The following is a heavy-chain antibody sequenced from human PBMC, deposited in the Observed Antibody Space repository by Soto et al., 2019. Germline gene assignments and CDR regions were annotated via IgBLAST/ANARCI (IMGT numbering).Heavy chain of an antibody. V-gene: IGHV4-31*03. J-gene: IGHJ4*02. CDR3: ARVIPAGIAAAGDFDY. CDR2: IYYSGST. D-gene: IGHD6-13*01. Sequence: SETLSLTCTVSGGSISSGGYYWSWIRQHPGKGLEWIGYIYYSGSTYYNPSPKSRVTISVDTSKNQFSLKLSSVTAADTAVYYCARVIPAGIAAAGDFDYWGQGTLVTVSS. CDR1: GGSISSGGYY.